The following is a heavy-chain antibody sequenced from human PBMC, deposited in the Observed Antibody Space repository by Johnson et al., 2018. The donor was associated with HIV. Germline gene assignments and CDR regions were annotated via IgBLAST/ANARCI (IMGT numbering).Heavy chain of an antibody. CDR3: ARGSRYTYDNDDAYLLHALDF. V-gene: IGHV3-53*05. J-gene: IGHJ3*01. D-gene: IGHD3-22*01. Sequence: VRLVETGGGLMQPGGSLRLSCAASGFIVSSNCMTWVRQAPGKGLEWVSVIYSGGSTYYVDSVKGRFTISRDSSKNTLYLQMNSLRAEDTAVYYCARGSRYTYDNDDAYLLHALDFWGQGTMVTVSS. CDR1: GFIVSSNC. CDR2: IYSGGST.